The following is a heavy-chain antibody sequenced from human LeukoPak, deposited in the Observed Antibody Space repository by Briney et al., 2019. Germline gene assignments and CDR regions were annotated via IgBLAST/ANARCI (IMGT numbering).Heavy chain of an antibody. D-gene: IGHD6-25*01. V-gene: IGHV3-21*01. CDR2: ISSSSSYI. J-gene: IGHJ4*02. Sequence: GRSLRLSCAASGFTFSSYSMNWVRQAPGKGLEWVSSISSSSSYIYYADSVKGRFTISRDNAKNSLYLQMNSLRAEDTAVYYCAAARGFYYFDYWGQGTLVTVSS. CDR3: AAARGFYYFDY. CDR1: GFTFSSYS.